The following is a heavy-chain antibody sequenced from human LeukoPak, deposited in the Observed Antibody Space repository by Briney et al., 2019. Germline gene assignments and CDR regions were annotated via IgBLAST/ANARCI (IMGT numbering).Heavy chain of an antibody. D-gene: IGHD3-9*01. CDR3: ARDRRYFDWLLSIRDAFDI. CDR2: ISVYNGNT. Sequence: ASVKVSCKASGYTFSNYGISWVRQAPGQGLEWMGWISVYNGNTNYAQKVQGRVTMTTDTSTNTAYMELRSLRSDDTAAYYCARDRRYFDWLLSIRDAFDIWGQGTMVTVSS. CDR1: GYTFSNYG. V-gene: IGHV1-18*01. J-gene: IGHJ3*02.